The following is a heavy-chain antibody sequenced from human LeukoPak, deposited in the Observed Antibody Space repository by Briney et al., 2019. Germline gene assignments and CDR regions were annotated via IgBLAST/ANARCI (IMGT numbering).Heavy chain of an antibody. J-gene: IGHJ4*02. CDR1: GFTVSSNY. CDR3: ARDYSSSWDTFDF. D-gene: IGHD6-13*01. Sequence: GGSLRLSCVASGFTVSSNYMSWVRQAPGKGLEWVSVIYTGGSTYYADSVKGRFTISRDNSKNTLYLQMNSLRAEDTAVYYCARDYSSSWDTFDFWGQGTLVTVSS. V-gene: IGHV3-66*01. CDR2: IYTGGST.